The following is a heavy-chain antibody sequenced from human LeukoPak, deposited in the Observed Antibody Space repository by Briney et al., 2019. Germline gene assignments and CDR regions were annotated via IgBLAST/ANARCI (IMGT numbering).Heavy chain of an antibody. D-gene: IGHD3-22*01. CDR3: ARGNYYDSSGYSQKDY. Sequence: GASVKVSCKASGYTFTNYGISWVRQAPGQGLEWMGWISIYNGNTDYAQKLRGRVTMTTDTSTSTAYMELRSLRSDDTAVYYCARGNYYDSSGYSQKDYWGQGTLVTVSS. CDR2: ISIYNGNT. J-gene: IGHJ4*02. V-gene: IGHV1-18*01. CDR1: GYTFTNYG.